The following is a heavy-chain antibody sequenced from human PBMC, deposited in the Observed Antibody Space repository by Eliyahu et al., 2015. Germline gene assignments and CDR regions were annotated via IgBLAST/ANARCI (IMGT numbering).Heavy chain of an antibody. Sequence: EVQLVESGGGLVQPGGSLRLSCAASELTFRXYWMXWVRQAPGTGLEGVAXINLDGGETYYVDSVKGRFTISRDNARNSLYLQMNSLRAEDTAVYYCATRHFSGSYAHHWGQGTLVTVSS. CDR2: INLDGGET. J-gene: IGHJ5*02. V-gene: IGHV3-7*03. CDR1: ELTFRXYW. CDR3: ATRHFSGSYAHH. D-gene: IGHD1-26*01.